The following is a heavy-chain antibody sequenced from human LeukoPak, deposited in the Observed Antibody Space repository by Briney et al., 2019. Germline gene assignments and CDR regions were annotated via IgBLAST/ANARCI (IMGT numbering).Heavy chain of an antibody. V-gene: IGHV3-7*03. CDR3: ARYSRPSGFDFDY. CDR2: IKYDGSEK. J-gene: IGHJ4*02. D-gene: IGHD6-6*01. CDR1: GFTFSSYW. Sequence: GRSLRLSCEGSGFTFSSYWMSWVRQAPGKGLEWVANIKYDGSEKYYVDSVKGRFTLSRDNAKNSLYLQMNSLRAEDTAVYYCARYSRPSGFDFDYWGQGTLVTVSS.